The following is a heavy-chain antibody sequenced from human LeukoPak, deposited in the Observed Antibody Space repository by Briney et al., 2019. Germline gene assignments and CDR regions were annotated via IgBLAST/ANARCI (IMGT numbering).Heavy chain of an antibody. CDR3: AKGGGATLDY. J-gene: IGHJ4*02. CDR1: GFTFSSYA. CDR2: ISGGGGST. Sequence: PVGSLRLSCAASGFTFSSYAMSWVRQAPGKGLEWVSAISGGGGSTYYADSVKGRFTISRDNSKNTLYLQMNSLRAEDTAVYYCAKGGGATLDYWGQGTLVTVSS. V-gene: IGHV3-23*01. D-gene: IGHD1-26*01.